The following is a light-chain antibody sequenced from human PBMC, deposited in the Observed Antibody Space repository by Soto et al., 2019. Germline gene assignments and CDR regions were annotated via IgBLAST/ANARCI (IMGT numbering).Light chain of an antibody. CDR1: QDISIY. V-gene: IGKV1-9*01. CDR2: AAS. Sequence: IPLTQSPSSLSASVGDRVTITCRASQDISIYLGWYQQKPGKAPKLLIYAASTLQSGVPSRFSGSASGTDFTLTISSLQPEDFATYYCQQLNSYLVTFGGGTKVEIK. J-gene: IGKJ4*01. CDR3: QQLNSYLVT.